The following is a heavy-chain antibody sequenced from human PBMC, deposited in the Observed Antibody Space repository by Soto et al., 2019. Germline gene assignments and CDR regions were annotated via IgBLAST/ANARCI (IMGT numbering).Heavy chain of an antibody. CDR1: GDSISSYY. J-gene: IGHJ4*02. V-gene: IGHV4-59*01. CDR3: ARSNGDYGDD. Sequence: PSETLSLTCTVSGDSISSYYWSWIRQPPGKGLEWIGYIYYSGSTNYNPFLKSRVTISVDTSKNQFSLKLSSVTAADTAVYYCARSNGDYGDDWSQGTLVTGSS. CDR2: IYYSGST. D-gene: IGHD4-17*01.